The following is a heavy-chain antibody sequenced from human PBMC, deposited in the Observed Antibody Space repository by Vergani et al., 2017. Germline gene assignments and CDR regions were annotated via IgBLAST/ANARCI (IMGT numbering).Heavy chain of an antibody. CDR3: ARRAERWETLLRDDFDV. J-gene: IGHJ3*01. V-gene: IGHV4-34*01. CDR2: INHSGTI. D-gene: IGHD1-26*01. CDR1: GGSLSGYY. Sequence: QVQLQQWGPGLLKPSETLSLTCAVYGGSLSGYYWSWIRLATGKGLEWIGEINHSGTINYNPTLKSPFNVSIDTYRDHFSLKLRSVSAADTAVYFCARRAERWETLLRDDFDVWGQGTFVTVSP.